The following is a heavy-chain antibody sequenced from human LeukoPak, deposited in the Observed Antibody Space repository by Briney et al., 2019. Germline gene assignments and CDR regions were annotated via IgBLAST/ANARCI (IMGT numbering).Heavy chain of an antibody. Sequence: SETLSLTCTVSGGSISGYYWSWIRQHPGKGLEWIGYIYYSGSTYYNPSLKSRVTISVDTSKNQFSLKLSSVTAADTAVYYCARGTGGIAAGDFEYWGQGTLVTVSS. CDR1: GGSISGYY. J-gene: IGHJ4*02. CDR2: IYYSGST. V-gene: IGHV4-31*03. CDR3: ARGTGGIAAGDFEY. D-gene: IGHD6-13*01.